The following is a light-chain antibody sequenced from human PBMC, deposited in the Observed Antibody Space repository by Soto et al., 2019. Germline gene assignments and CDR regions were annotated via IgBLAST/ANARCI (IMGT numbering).Light chain of an antibody. CDR3: QQYNSYLSRT. CDR2: DAS. J-gene: IGKJ1*01. V-gene: IGKV1-5*01. CDR1: QSISDW. Sequence: DIQMTQSPSTLSASVGDRVTITCRASQSISDWLAWFQLKPGKAPKLLIYDASSLESGVPSRFSGSGSGTEFTLTISSLQPDDFATYYCQQYNSYLSRTFGQGTKVDIK.